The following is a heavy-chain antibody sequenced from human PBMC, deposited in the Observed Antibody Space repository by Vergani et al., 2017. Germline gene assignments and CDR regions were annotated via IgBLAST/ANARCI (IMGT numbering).Heavy chain of an antibody. Sequence: EVQLVESGGGLVQPGGSLRLSCGASGFTLSSYWMHWVRQAPGKGLVWVSRIKSDGSTTTYAESVKGRFTISRDNAKNTLYLQMNSLRDEDTAVYYCARSDYMDVWGKGTTVTVSS. CDR2: IKSDGSTT. CDR1: GFTLSSYW. CDR3: ARSDYMDV. J-gene: IGHJ6*03. V-gene: IGHV3-74*01.